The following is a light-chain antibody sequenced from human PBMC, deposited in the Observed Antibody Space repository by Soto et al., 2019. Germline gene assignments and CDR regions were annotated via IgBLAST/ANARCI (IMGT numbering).Light chain of an antibody. J-gene: IGKJ3*01. CDR3: HQRSTWPFP. CDR2: DAS. CDR1: QSISSY. Sequence: EIVLTQSPATLSLSPGERATLSCRASQSISSYLAWYQQKPDQAPRLLIYDASNRATGIPARFSGSGSGTDFTLTISSLEPDDFAVYYCHQRSTWPFPFGSGTKLDIK. V-gene: IGKV3-11*01.